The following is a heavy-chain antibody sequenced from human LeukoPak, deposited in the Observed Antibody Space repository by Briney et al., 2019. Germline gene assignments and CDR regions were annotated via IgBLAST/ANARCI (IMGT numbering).Heavy chain of an antibody. CDR3: ARDGHGGNSFDF. V-gene: IGHV1-2*02. D-gene: IGHD4-23*01. J-gene: IGHJ4*02. CDR2: INANSGGT. Sequence: ASVKVSCKASGYTFTSHYMHWVRQAPGQGVEWMGWINANSGGTDYAQKFQDRVTMTRDTSISTAYMELSRLTSDDTAVYYCARDGHGGNSFDFWGQGTLVTVSS. CDR1: GYTFTSHY.